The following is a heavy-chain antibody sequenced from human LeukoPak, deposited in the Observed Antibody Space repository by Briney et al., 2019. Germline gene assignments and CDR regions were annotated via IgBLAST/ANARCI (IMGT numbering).Heavy chain of an antibody. D-gene: IGHD6-13*01. CDR2: IYYSGST. J-gene: IGHJ4*02. CDR1: GGSIRSYY. CDR3: ARHEGSWSYYFDY. V-gene: IGHV4-59*08. Sequence: SETLSRTCTVSGGSIRSYYWSWIRQPPGKGLEWIGYIYYSGSTNYNPSLKSRVTISVDTSKNQFSLKLSSVTAADTAVYYCARHEGSWSYYFDYWGQGTLVTVSS.